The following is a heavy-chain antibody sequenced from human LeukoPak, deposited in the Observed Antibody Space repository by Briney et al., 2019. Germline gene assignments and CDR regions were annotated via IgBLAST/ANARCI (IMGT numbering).Heavy chain of an antibody. CDR1: GFTFSSYS. J-gene: IGHJ3*02. Sequence: GGSLRLSCAASGFTFSSYSMNWVRQAPGKGLEWVSSISSSSSYIYYADSVKGRFTISRDNAKNSLYLQMNSLRAEDTAVYYCARGGNYGILTGPVAFDIWGQGTMVTVSS. D-gene: IGHD3-9*01. V-gene: IGHV3-21*01. CDR3: ARGGNYGILTGPVAFDI. CDR2: ISSSSSYI.